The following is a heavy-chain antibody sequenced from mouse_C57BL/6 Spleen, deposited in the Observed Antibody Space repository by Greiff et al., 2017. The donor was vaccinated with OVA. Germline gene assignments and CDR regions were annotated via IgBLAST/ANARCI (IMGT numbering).Heavy chain of an antibody. CDR1: GYTFTSYW. J-gene: IGHJ2*01. CDR2: IYPSDSET. V-gene: IGHV1-61*01. Sequence: VQLKQPGAELVRPGSSVKLSCKASGYTFTSYWMDWVKQRPGQGLEWIGNIYPSDSETHYNQKFKDKATLTVDKSSSTAYMQLSSLTSEDSAVYYCARGYYFDYWGQGTTLTVSS. CDR3: ARGYYFDY.